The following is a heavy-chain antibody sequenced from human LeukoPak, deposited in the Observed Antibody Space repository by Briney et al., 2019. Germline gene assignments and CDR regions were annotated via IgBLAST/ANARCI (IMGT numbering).Heavy chain of an antibody. Sequence: ASVKVSCKASGYTFTSYGISWVRQAAGQGLEWMGWINAYNGNTNYAQKLQGRVTMTTDTSTSTAYMELRSLRSDDTAVYYCARGRSGYDNYYYYGMDVWGKGTTVTVSS. CDR2: INAYNGNT. D-gene: IGHD5-12*01. V-gene: IGHV1-18*04. J-gene: IGHJ6*04. CDR1: GYTFTSYG. CDR3: ARGRSGYDNYYYYGMDV.